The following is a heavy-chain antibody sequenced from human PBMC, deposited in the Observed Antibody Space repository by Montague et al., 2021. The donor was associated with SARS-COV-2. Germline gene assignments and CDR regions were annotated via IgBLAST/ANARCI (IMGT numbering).Heavy chain of an antibody. D-gene: IGHD1-26*01. CDR2: INHGGST. CDR1: GTSFSGYY. V-gene: IGHV4-34*01. J-gene: IGHJ6*03. CDR3: ARLRDGVVPSTTLGVGPYYSDSCLDV. Sequence: SETLSLTCAVHGTSFSGYYWNWIRQPPGKGLEWIGEINHGGSTKYSPSLKSRLTISADTSKNQFSLKLTSVAAADTAVYYCARLRDGVVPSTTLGVGPYYSDSCLDVWGRGTTVTVSS.